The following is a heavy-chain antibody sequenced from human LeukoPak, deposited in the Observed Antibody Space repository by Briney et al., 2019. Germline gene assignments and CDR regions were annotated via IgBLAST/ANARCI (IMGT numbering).Heavy chain of an antibody. J-gene: IGHJ4*02. CDR1: GGSISSSSYY. CDR2: IYYSGST. D-gene: IGHD2-2*01. CDR3: ARGGCSSTSCYPEY. V-gene: IGHV4-39*07. Sequence: SETLSLTCTVSGGSISSSSYYWGWIRQPPGKGLEWIGSIYYSGSTYYNPSLKSRVTISVDTSKNQFSLKLSSVTAADTAVYYCARGGCSSTSCYPEYWGQGTLVTVSS.